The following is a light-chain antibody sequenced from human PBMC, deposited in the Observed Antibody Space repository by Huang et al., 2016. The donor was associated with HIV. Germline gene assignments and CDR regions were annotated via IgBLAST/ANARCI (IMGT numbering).Light chain of an antibody. CDR2: GAS. J-gene: IGKJ1*01. CDR1: QGITDD. V-gene: IGKV1-6*01. CDR3: LQVHNYPRT. Sequence: AIQMTQSPSSLSASVGDRVTITCRASQGITDDLAWYQQKPGKAPKLLISGASTLRSGVPSRFSGSGSGTDFTLTISSLQPEDYATYYCLQVHNYPRTFGRGTKVEI.